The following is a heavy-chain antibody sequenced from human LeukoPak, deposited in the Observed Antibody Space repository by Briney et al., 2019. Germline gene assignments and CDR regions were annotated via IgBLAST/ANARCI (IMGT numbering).Heavy chain of an antibody. D-gene: IGHD3-22*01. CDR3: AGGPRSITMIVVVKTGMDV. CDR2: ISSSSSYT. V-gene: IGHV3-11*05. Sequence: GGSLRLSCAASGFTFSDYYMSWIRQAPGKGLEWVSYISSSSSYTNYADSVKGRFTISRDNAKNSLYLQMNSLRAEDTAVYYCAGGPRSITMIVVVKTGMDVWGQGTTVTVSS. CDR1: GFTFSDYY. J-gene: IGHJ6*02.